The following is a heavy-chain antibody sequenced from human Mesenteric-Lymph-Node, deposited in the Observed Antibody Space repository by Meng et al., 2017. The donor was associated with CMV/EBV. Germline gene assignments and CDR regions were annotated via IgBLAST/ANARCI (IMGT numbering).Heavy chain of an antibody. CDR3: ARGGVGVVPAANRCLGMDV. D-gene: IGHD2-2*01. CDR1: GGTFSSNT. V-gene: IGHV1-69*16. Sequence: SVKVSCKASGGTFSSNTISWVRQAPGQGLEWMGRIIPILSIANYAQKFQGRVTITTDESTSTAYMELSSLRSEDTAGYYCARGGVGVVPAANRCLGMDVWGQGTTVTVSS. CDR2: IIPILSIA. J-gene: IGHJ6*02.